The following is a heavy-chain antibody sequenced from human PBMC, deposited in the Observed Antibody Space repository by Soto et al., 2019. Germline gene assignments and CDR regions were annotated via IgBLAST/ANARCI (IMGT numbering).Heavy chain of an antibody. D-gene: IGHD3-3*01. J-gene: IGHJ6*02. CDR1: GFTFDDYT. Sequence: EVQLVESGGVVVQPGGSLRLSCAASGFTFDDYTMHWVRQAPGKGLEWVSLISWDGGSTYYADSVKGRFTISSDNSKNSLYLQMNRLRTEDTALYYCAKGTRYYDFWSGHVYYYGMDVWGQGTTVTVSS. CDR3: AKGTRYYDFWSGHVYYYGMDV. V-gene: IGHV3-43*01. CDR2: ISWDGGST.